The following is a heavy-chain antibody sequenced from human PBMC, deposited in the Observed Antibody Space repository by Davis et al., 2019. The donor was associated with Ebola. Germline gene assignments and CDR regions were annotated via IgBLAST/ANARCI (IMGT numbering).Heavy chain of an antibody. CDR2: ISAYNGNT. V-gene: IGHV1-18*01. CDR1: GYTFTSYG. CDR3: ARVRAYDGNGAFDY. Sequence: AASVKVSCKASGYTFTSYGISWVRQAPGQGLEWMGWISAYNGNTNYAQKLQGRVTMTTDTSTSTAYMELRSLRSDDTAVYYCARVRAYDGNGAFDYWGQGTLVTVSS. D-gene: IGHD4-23*01. J-gene: IGHJ4*02.